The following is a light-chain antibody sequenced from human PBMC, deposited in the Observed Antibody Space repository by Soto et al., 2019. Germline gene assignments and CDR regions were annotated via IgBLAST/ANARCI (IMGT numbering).Light chain of an antibody. CDR2: GAS. CDR3: QQYGSSPPWT. CDR1: QSVSSSY. J-gene: IGKJ1*01. Sequence: EIVLKQSPGTLSFSPGERSTLSCRSSQSVSSSYLAWYQQKPGQAPRLLIYGASNRATGIPDRFSGSGSGTDFTLTISRLEPEDFAVYYCQQYGSSPPWTFGQGTKVDIK. V-gene: IGKV3-20*01.